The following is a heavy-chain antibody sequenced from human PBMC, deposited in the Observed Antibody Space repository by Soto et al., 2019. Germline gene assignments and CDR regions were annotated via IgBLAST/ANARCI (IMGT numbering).Heavy chain of an antibody. V-gene: IGHV2-5*02. CDR3: AHSLLDIVVVVAKGAKFDY. CDR1: GLSLSTSGVG. Sequence: QITLKESGPPLVKPTQTLTLTCTFSGLSLSTSGVGVGWIRQPPGKALEWLALIYWDDDKRYSPSLKSRLTITKDTSKNQVVLTMTNMDPVDTATYYCAHSLLDIVVVVAKGAKFDYWGQGTLVTVSS. J-gene: IGHJ4*02. D-gene: IGHD2-15*01. CDR2: IYWDDDK.